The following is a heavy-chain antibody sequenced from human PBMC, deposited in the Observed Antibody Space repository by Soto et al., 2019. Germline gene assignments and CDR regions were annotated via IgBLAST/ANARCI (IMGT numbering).Heavy chain of an antibody. CDR2: ISSSSSYI. V-gene: IGHV3-21*01. J-gene: IGHJ6*02. CDR1: GFTFSSYI. D-gene: IGHD3-22*01. Sequence: GGSLRRSCAASGFTFSSYIMNWVRQAPGKGLEWVSSISSSSSYIYYADSVKGRFTISRDNAKNSLYLQMNSLRAEDTAVYYCAREGYYIDYGMDVWGQGTTVTVSS. CDR3: AREGYYIDYGMDV.